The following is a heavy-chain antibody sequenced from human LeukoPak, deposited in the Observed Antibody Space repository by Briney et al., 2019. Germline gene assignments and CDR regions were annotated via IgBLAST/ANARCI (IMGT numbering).Heavy chain of an antibody. V-gene: IGHV4-39*01. CDR3: ARLPYCSSTSCYVGGYYFDY. D-gene: IGHD2-2*01. J-gene: IGHJ4*02. Sequence: PSETLSLTCTVSGGSISSSSYHWGWIRQPPGKGLEWIGSIYYSGSTYYNPSLKSRVTISVDTSKNQFSLKLSSVTAADTAVYYCARLPYCSSTSCYVGGYYFDYWGQGTLVSVSS. CDR2: IYYSGST. CDR1: GGSISSSSYH.